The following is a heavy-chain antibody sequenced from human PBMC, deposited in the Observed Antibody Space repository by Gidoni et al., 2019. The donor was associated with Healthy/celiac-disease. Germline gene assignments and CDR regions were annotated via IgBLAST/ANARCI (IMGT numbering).Heavy chain of an antibody. CDR3: ARSGSFWSGYYHYYYYGMDV. Sequence: QVQLQESGPGLVKPSETLSRTCTVSGGSISSYYWSWIRQPPGKGLEWIGYIYYSGSTNYNPSLKSRVTISVDTSKNQFSLKLSSVTAADTAVYYCARSGSFWSGYYHYYYYGMDVWGQGTTVTVSS. CDR1: GGSISSYY. V-gene: IGHV4-59*01. D-gene: IGHD3-3*01. J-gene: IGHJ6*02. CDR2: IYYSGST.